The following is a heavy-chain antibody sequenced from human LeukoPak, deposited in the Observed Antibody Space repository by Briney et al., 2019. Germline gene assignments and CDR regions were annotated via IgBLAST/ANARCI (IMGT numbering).Heavy chain of an antibody. CDR2: MNPNSGNT. D-gene: IGHD6-13*01. CDR1: GYTFISYD. J-gene: IGHJ4*02. V-gene: IGHV1-8*01. Sequence: ASVKVSCKASGYTFISYDINWVRQATGQGLEWMGWMNPNSGNTGYAQKFQGRVTMTRDTSINIAYMELSSLRSEDTAVYYCAGQAIAAAGSFDYWGQGTLVTVFS. CDR3: AGQAIAAAGSFDY.